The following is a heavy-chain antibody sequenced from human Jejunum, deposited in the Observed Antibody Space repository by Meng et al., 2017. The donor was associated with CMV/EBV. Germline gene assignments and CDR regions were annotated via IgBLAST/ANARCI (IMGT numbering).Heavy chain of an antibody. CDR3: ARNWGE. J-gene: IGHJ4*02. CDR1: GGSSSSSYW. D-gene: IGHD7-27*01. Sequence: QVQLQESGPGLVKPSGTLSLTCAVSGGSSSSSYWSWVRQPPGKGLEWIAEIHHSGITNYNPSLKSRLTISVDKSKNQYFLNLDSVTAADTAVYYCARNWGEWGQGTLVTVSS. CDR2: IHHSGIT. V-gene: IGHV4-4*02.